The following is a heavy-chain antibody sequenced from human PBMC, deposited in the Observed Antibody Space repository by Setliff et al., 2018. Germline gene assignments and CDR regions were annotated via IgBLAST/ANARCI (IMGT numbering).Heavy chain of an antibody. Sequence: SETLSLTCTVSGHSISSGYYWGWIRQSPGKGLEWIGSIYYSGSTYYNPSLKSRVTISVDTSKNQFSLKLSSVTAADTAVYYCARGGGYGSGGSFHNAPFDYWGQGMLVTVSS. J-gene: IGHJ4*02. V-gene: IGHV4-38-2*02. CDR2: IYYSGST. CDR3: ARGGGYGSGGSFHNAPFDY. CDR1: GHSISSGYY. D-gene: IGHD3-10*01.